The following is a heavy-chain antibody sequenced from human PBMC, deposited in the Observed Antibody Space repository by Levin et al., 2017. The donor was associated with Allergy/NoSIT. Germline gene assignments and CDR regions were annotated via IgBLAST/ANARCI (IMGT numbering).Heavy chain of an antibody. V-gene: IGHV3-49*03. Sequence: PGESLKISCTVSGFTFGDFAMKWFRQAPGKGLEWVSFIRSNIHGGTTEYAASVKGRFIMSRDDSKSIAYLQMNSLKTEDTAVYFCTRVLVAAGPRLDYWGRGTLVTVSS. CDR3: TRVLVAAGPRLDY. D-gene: IGHD6-13*01. CDR1: GFTFGDFA. CDR2: IRSNIHGGTT. J-gene: IGHJ4*02.